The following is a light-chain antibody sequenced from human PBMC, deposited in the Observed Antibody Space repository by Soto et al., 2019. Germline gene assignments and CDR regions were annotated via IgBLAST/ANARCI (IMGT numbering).Light chain of an antibody. CDR2: EVV. V-gene: IGLV2-8*01. J-gene: IGLJ1*01. CDR3: TSYAGSNTYV. CDR1: KNDIGVYDF. Sequence: QSALTQPPSASGSPGQSVTISCTGTKNDIGVYDFVSWYQHHPGKAPRLIIYEVVQRPSGVPDRFSGSKSGNTASLTVSGLQAADEADYFCTSYAGSNTYVFGSGT.